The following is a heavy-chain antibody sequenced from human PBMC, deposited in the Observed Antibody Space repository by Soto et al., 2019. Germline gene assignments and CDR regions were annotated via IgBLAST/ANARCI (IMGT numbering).Heavy chain of an antibody. V-gene: IGHV1-69*13. CDR3: AREALVPAATDYYYGMDV. CDR1: GGTFSSYA. D-gene: IGHD2-2*01. Sequence: SVKVSCKASGGTFSSYAISWVRQAPGQGLEWMGGIIPIFGTANYAQKFQGRVTITADESTSTAYMELSSLRSEDTAVYYCAREALVPAATDYYYGMDVWGQGTTVTVSS. J-gene: IGHJ6*02. CDR2: IIPIFGTA.